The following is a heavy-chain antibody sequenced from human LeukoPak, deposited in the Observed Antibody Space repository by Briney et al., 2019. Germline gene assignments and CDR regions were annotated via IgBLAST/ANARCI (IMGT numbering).Heavy chain of an antibody. J-gene: IGHJ4*02. Sequence: SETLSLTCTVSGGSISGSSYYWSWIRQPPGTGLEWIGYIYYSGSTNYNPSLKSRVTISVDTSKNQFSLKLSSVTAADTAVYYCARKRRPYYYDSSGYYGGYFDYWGQGTLVTVSS. CDR3: ARKRRPYYYDSSGYYGGYFDY. CDR1: GGSISGSSYY. D-gene: IGHD3-22*01. V-gene: IGHV4-61*01. CDR2: IYYSGST.